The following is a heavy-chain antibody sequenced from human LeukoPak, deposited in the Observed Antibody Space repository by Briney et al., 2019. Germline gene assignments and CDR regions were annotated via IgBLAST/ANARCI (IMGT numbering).Heavy chain of an antibody. D-gene: IGHD2-21*02. CDR2: ISSSSSDI. Sequence: GRSMRLSCAASGFTFSSYAITWVRQAPGKGLEWVSSISSSSSDIYYADSVKGRSTISRDNAKNSLYPQVNSLRAEDTAVYYCARGAPCGGDCSSWFDPWGQGTPVTVSS. J-gene: IGHJ5*02. CDR1: GFTFSSYA. CDR3: ARGAPCGGDCSSWFDP. V-gene: IGHV3-21*01.